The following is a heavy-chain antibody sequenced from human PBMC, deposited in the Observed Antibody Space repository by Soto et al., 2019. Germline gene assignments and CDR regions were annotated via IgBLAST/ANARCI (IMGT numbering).Heavy chain of an antibody. Sequence: EVQLLESGGDLVQPGGSLRLSCAASGFTFTSYAMSWIRQAPGKGLEWVSAITGGGENTYYADSVKGRFTISRDNSKNTLYLQMNSLRAEDTDFYYCTQDGGSRDWLTVNWGQGTLVTVSS. J-gene: IGHJ4*02. D-gene: IGHD3-9*01. CDR1: GFTFTSYA. CDR2: ITGGGENT. V-gene: IGHV3-23*01. CDR3: TQDGGSRDWLTVN.